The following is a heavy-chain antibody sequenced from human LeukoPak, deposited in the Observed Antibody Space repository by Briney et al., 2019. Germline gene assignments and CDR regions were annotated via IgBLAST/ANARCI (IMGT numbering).Heavy chain of an antibody. D-gene: IGHD3-22*01. J-gene: IGHJ4*02. Sequence: RGSLRLSCAASGFTFDDYAMHWVRQAPGKGLEWVSFITGDGGSTYYADSVKGRFTISRDNSKNSLYLQMNSLRTQDTALYYCAKGYYYDSSGYYYLDYWGQGTLVTVSS. CDR2: ITGDGGST. CDR1: GFTFDDYA. CDR3: AKGYYYDSSGYYYLDY. V-gene: IGHV3-43*02.